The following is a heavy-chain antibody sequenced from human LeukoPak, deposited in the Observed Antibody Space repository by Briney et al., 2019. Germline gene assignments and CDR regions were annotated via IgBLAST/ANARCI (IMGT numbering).Heavy chain of an antibody. CDR3: AKLIVGATIDDY. D-gene: IGHD1-26*01. CDR2: IRYDGTNK. Sequence: GGSLRLSCVASGFTFSSYGMHWVRQAPGKGLEWVAFIRYDGTNKYYADSVKGRFTISRDNSKNTLYLQMNSLRVEDTAVYYCAKLIVGATIDDYWGQGTLVTVSS. V-gene: IGHV3-30*02. J-gene: IGHJ4*02. CDR1: GFTFSSYG.